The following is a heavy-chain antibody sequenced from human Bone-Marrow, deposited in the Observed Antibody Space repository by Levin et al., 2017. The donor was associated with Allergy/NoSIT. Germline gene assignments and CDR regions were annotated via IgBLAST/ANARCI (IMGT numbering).Heavy chain of an antibody. CDR2: INWNGGST. CDR1: GFTFDDYG. D-gene: IGHD2-2*01. J-gene: IGHJ6*04. V-gene: IGHV3-20*04. Sequence: RSGGSLRLSCAASGFTFDDYGMSWVRQAPGKGLEWVSGINWNGGSTGYADSVKGRFTISRDNAKNSLYLQMNSLRAEDTALYYCARGPQARYCSSTSCPWMDVWGKGTTVTVSS. CDR3: ARGPQARYCSSTSCPWMDV.